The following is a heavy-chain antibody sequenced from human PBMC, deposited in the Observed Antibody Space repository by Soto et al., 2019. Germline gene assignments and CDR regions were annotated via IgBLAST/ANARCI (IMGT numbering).Heavy chain of an antibody. Sequence: GGSVTCSCAASGFTCSSYSMNWVRQAPGKGVEWVSSISSSSSYIYCGDSVKGRFTISRDNAKHSLYLQMNSLRAEDTAVYYCPTDTKARQYSSSWYYFSARGTPKYWGQGTRDTDSS. J-gene: IGHJ4*02. CDR2: ISSSSSYI. V-gene: IGHV3-21*01. CDR3: PTDTKARQYSSSWYYFSARGTPKY. D-gene: IGHD6-13*01. CDR1: GFTCSSYS.